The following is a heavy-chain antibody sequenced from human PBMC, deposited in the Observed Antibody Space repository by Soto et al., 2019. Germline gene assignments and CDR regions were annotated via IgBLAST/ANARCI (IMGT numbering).Heavy chain of an antibody. CDR3: XXXXXXREGVILGS. J-gene: IGHJ4*02. D-gene: IGHD3-10*01. V-gene: IGHV3-15*07. CDR2: IKSKSDGGTR. CDR1: GFSFKNAW. Sequence: EVQLVESGGGLVKPGGSLRLSCAASGFSFKNAWLNWVRQPPGKGLEWVGRIKSKSDGGTRDYAAPVKGRFTISRDDSNNTLXLQXXXXXXXXXXXXXXXXXXXXREGVILGSWGQGTLVTVSS.